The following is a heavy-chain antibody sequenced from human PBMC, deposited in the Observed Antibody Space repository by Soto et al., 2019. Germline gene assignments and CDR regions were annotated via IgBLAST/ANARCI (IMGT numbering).Heavy chain of an antibody. CDR2: IYYSGNT. D-gene: IGHD3-10*01. J-gene: IGHJ5*02. Sequence: SETLSLTCAVSGGSVGSGSYYWSWIRQPLGKGLEWIGYIYYSGNTDYNPSLRGRASISVNKAKNHFSLQLTSVTAADTVIYYCARDSVLAYYSRHRNPYWFDPWGQGTLVTVSS. V-gene: IGHV4-61*03. CDR1: GGSVGSGSYY. CDR3: ARDSVLAYYSRHRNPYWFDP.